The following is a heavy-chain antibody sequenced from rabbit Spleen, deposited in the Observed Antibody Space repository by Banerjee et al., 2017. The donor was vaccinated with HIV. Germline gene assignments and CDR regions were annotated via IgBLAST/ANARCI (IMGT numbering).Heavy chain of an antibody. CDR3: ARDTGSSFSSYGIDL. CDR2: IAGSGSGFT. J-gene: IGHJ6*01. CDR1: GFSFSSSDY. Sequence: QSLEESGGDLVKPGASLTLTCTASGFSFSSSDYMCWVRQAPGKGLEWISCIAGSGSGFTYSATWAKGRFTGSKTSATTVTLQMTSLTVADTATYFCARDTGSSFSSYGIDLWGQGTLVTVS. D-gene: IGHD8-1*01. V-gene: IGHV1S40*01.